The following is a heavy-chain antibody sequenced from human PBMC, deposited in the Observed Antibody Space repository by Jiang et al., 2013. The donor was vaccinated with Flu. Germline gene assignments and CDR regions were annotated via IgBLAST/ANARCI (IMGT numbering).Heavy chain of an antibody. V-gene: IGHV4-39*01. CDR2: SLIVEST. CDR1: VXPSAVVVTT. CDR3: ARHLVTLRFLEWPSGYFDY. D-gene: IGHD3-3*01. Sequence: TLSLTCTVSVXPSAVVVTTGAGSASPQGRGWSGLGVSLIVESTYYNPSLKSRVTISVDTSKNQFSLKLSSVTAADTAVYYCARHLVTLRFLEWPSGYFDYWGQGTLVTVSS. J-gene: IGHJ4*02.